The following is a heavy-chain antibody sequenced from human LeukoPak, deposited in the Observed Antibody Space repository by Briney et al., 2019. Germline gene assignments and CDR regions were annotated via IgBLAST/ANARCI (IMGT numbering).Heavy chain of an antibody. J-gene: IGHJ4*02. Sequence: SETPSLTCTVSGGSISSYYWSWIRQPAGKGLEWIGRIDTSGNTNYNPSLKSRVTISVDKSKNQFSLKLSSVTAADTAVYYCARGVAATQNYFDYWGQGTLVTVSS. CDR3: ARGVAATQNYFDY. V-gene: IGHV4-4*07. CDR1: GGSISSYY. CDR2: IDTSGNT. D-gene: IGHD2-15*01.